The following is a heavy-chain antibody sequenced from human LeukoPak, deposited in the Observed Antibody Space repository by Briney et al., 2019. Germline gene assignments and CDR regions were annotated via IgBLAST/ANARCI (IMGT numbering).Heavy chain of an antibody. D-gene: IGHD5-24*01. CDR1: GYSISSGYF. CDR3: ARHGRSGRWLQLSKYNWFDP. V-gene: IGHV4-38-2*02. J-gene: IGHJ5*02. Sequence: SETLSLTCTVSGYSISSGYFWGWIRQPPGKGLEWIGSIYHSGSTNYNPSLKSRVTISVDTSKNQFSLKLSSVTAADTAVYYCARHGRSGRWLQLSKYNWFDPWGQGTLVTVSS. CDR2: IYHSGST.